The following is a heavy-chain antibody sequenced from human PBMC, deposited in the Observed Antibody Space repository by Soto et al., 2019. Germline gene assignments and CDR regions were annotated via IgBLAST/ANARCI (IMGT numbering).Heavy chain of an antibody. Sequence: PSETLSLTCAVSAYSISSGYSWGCIRQSPGKGLEWIGSIYHSGSTYYNPSLKSRVTISLDTSKNQVSLKMSSVTAADTAVYYCARAPGDLAYYFDYWGQGIPVTVSS. CDR1: AYSISSGYS. CDR3: ARAPGDLAYYFDY. D-gene: IGHD7-27*01. V-gene: IGHV4-38-2*01. J-gene: IGHJ4*02. CDR2: IYHSGST.